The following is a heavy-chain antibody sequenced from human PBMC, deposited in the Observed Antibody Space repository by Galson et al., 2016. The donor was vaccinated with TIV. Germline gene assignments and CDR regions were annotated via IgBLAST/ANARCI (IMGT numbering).Heavy chain of an antibody. CDR1: GFDVSTFA. Sequence: SLRLSCAVSGFDVSTFAMAWVRQAPGKGLEWVSTFSSSGRSTYYADSVMGRFTISRDNSKNTLYLEMNGLRAEDTAVYYCAKFSGAYSRNYFFDYWGPGTLVTVSS. J-gene: IGHJ4*02. V-gene: IGHV3-23*01. D-gene: IGHD1-26*01. CDR2: FSSSGRST. CDR3: AKFSGAYSRNYFFDY.